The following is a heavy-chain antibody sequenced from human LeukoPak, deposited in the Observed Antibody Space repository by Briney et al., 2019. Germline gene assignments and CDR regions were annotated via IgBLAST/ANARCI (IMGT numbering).Heavy chain of an antibody. D-gene: IGHD3-22*01. J-gene: IGHJ6*02. CDR3: ARFGSSGDYYYYGMDV. V-gene: IGHV4-4*07. Sequence: SETLSLTCTVSGGSISSYYWSWIRQPAGKGLEWIGRIYTSGSTNYSPSLKSRVTMSVDTSKNQFSLKLSSVTAADTAVYYCARFGSSGDYYYYGMDVWGQGTTVTVSS. CDR1: GGSISSYY. CDR2: IYTSGST.